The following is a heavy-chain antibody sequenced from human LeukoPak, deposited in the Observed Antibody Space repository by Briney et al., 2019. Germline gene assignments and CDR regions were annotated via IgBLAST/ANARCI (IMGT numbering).Heavy chain of an antibody. V-gene: IGHV4-59*01. CDR1: GGSITSCY. CDR2: IYYSGRTNSGST. CDR3: ARDVAYSSSMDV. D-gene: IGHD6-19*01. Sequence: SETLSLTCTVSGGSITSCYWNWIRLPPGKGLEWIGYIYYSGRTNSGSTNYNPSLKSRVTISVDTSKNQFSLKLSSVTAADTAVYYCARDVAYSSSMDVWGKGTTVTVSS. J-gene: IGHJ6*03.